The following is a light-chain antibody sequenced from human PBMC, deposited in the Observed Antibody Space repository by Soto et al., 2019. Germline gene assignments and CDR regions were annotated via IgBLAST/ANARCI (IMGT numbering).Light chain of an antibody. Sequence: QSVITEPRAVSGTPGQSVTISCTGTTSDFGGYNYVSWYQHHPGKAPNLMIYDVAKRPSGVRDRVSASKSGNTASLTISGLQAEDEADYYCFLYAGGYTYVFGTGTKGTLL. J-gene: IGLJ1*01. CDR2: DVA. V-gene: IGLV2-11*01. CDR3: FLYAGGYTYV. CDR1: TSDFGGYNY.